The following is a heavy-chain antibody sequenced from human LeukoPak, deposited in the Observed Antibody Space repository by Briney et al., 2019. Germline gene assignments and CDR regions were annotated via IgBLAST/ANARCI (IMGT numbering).Heavy chain of an antibody. J-gene: IGHJ4*02. CDR3: ARSWKLAAATPPGKV. CDR2: ISSSSSTI. Sequence: GGSLRLSCAASGFTFSSYSMNWVRQAPGKGLEWVSYISSSSSTIYYADSVKGRFTISRGNAKNSLYLQMNSLRAEDTAVYYCARSWKLAAATPPGKVWGQGTLVTVSS. D-gene: IGHD6-13*01. V-gene: IGHV3-48*04. CDR1: GFTFSSYS.